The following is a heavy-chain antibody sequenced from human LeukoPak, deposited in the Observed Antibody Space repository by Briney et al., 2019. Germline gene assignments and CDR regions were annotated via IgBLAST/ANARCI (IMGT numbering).Heavy chain of an antibody. Sequence: GASVKVSCKASGYTFTGYYMHWVRQAPGQGLEWMGWINPNSGGTNYAQKFQGRVTMTRDTSISTAYMELSRLRSDDTAVYYCARGDYIWSSSWYVYWGQGTLVTVSS. J-gene: IGHJ4*02. D-gene: IGHD6-13*01. CDR3: ARGDYIWSSSWYVY. CDR1: GYTFTGYY. V-gene: IGHV1-2*02. CDR2: INPNSGGT.